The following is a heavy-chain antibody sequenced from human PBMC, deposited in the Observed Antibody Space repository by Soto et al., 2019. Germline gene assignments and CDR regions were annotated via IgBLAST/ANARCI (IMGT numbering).Heavy chain of an antibody. D-gene: IGHD1-20*01. J-gene: IGHJ6*03. CDR2: IKQDGSEK. V-gene: IGHV3-7*01. CDR3: AREYNWGTMIYYYYMDV. CDR1: GFTFSSYW. Sequence: GGSLRLSCAASGFTFSSYWMSWVRQAPGKGLEWVANIKQDGSEKYYVDSVKGRFTISRDNAKNSLYLQMNSLRAEDTAVYYCAREYNWGTMIYYYYMDVWGKGTTVTVSS.